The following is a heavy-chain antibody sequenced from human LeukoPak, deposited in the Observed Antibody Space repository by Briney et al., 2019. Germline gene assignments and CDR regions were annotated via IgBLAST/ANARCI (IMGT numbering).Heavy chain of an antibody. D-gene: IGHD4-17*01. CDR1: GFAFSTYP. V-gene: IGHV3-30*04. CDR2: ISYDGSNK. J-gene: IGHJ4*02. CDR3: ASRHYDFGYY. Sequence: PGRSLRLSCAASGFAFSTYPVHWVRQAPGKGLEWVAVISYDGSNKYYADSVKGRFTISRDNSKNTLYLQMNSLRAEDAAIHYCASRHYDFGYYWGQGTLVTVSS.